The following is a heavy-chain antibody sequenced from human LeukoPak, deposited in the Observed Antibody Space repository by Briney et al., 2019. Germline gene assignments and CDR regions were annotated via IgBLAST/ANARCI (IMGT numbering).Heavy chain of an antibody. Sequence: GGSLRLSRAASGFTFSDYSMNWVRQAPGKGLEWVSSISTSSSYIYYADSVKGRFTISRDNVKNSLYLQMNSLRAEDTAVYYCARVSAEWLLFYWGQGTLVTVSS. V-gene: IGHV3-21*03. CDR2: ISTSSSYI. CDR3: ARVSAEWLLFY. J-gene: IGHJ4*02. CDR1: GFTFSDYS. D-gene: IGHD3-3*01.